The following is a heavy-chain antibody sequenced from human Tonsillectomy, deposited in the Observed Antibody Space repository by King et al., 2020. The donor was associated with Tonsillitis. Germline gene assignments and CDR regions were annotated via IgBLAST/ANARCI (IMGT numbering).Heavy chain of an antibody. CDR1: GFTFSGSA. CDR3: TSAHTAMANFDY. Sequence: VQLVESGGGLVQPGGSLKLSCAASGFTFSGSAMHWVRQASGKGLELVGRIRSKANSYATAYAASVKGRVTISRDDSKNTAYLQMNSLKTEDTAVYYCTSAHTAMANFDYWGQGTLVTVSS. CDR2: IRSKANSYAT. V-gene: IGHV3-73*02. D-gene: IGHD5-18*01. J-gene: IGHJ4*02.